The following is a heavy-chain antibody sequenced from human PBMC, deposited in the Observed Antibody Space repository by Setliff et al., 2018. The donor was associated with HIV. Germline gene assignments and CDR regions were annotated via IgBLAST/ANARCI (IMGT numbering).Heavy chain of an antibody. CDR1: GGSISSYY. D-gene: IGHD2-21*02. CDR3: ARGRRYGGNSAGSYFDY. CDR2: TYTSGST. Sequence: PSETLSLTCTVSGGSISSYYWSWIRQSPGKGLEWIGYTYTSGSTNYNHNPSLKSRVTISVDTSKNRFSLKLSSVTAADTAIYYCARGRRYGGNSAGSYFDYWGHGILVTVSS. J-gene: IGHJ5*01. V-gene: IGHV4-4*09.